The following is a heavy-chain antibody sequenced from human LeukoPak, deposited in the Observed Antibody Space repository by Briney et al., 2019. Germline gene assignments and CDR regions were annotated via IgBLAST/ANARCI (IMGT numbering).Heavy chain of an antibody. Sequence: SETLSLTCSVSGGSISGYYWSWIRPRPGKGLEWVGRIYISGGTNSNTSLKRVVTMSVETSKKTFSLKISSLSAADTALYYSARDLQGAYASDYWGQGTLVTVSS. V-gene: IGHV4-4*07. CDR3: ARDLQGAYASDY. J-gene: IGHJ4*02. CDR2: IYISGGT. CDR1: GGSISGYY. D-gene: IGHD3-16*01.